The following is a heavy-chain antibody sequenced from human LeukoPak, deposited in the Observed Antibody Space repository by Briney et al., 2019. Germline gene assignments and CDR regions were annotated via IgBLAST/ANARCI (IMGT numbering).Heavy chain of an antibody. V-gene: IGHV1-2*02. D-gene: IGHD3-10*01. CDR3: ANWGGYGSRSIFDY. CDR1: GYTFTGYY. J-gene: IGHJ4*02. CDR2: INPTSGGT. Sequence: ASVKVSCKASGYTFTGYYMNWVRQAPGEGLEWMGWINPTSGGTNYAQKFQGRVTMTRDTSISTAYMELSRLRSDDTAVYYCANWGGYGSRSIFDYWGQGTPVTVSS.